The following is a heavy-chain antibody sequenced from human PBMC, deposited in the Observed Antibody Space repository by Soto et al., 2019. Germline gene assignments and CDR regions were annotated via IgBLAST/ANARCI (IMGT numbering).Heavy chain of an antibody. CDR3: ARDDYCSGGSCYSYYMDV. V-gene: IGHV3-33*01. J-gene: IGHJ6*03. CDR1: GFTFSSYG. D-gene: IGHD2-15*01. Sequence: GGSLRLSCAASGFTFSSYGMHWVRQAPGKGLEWVAVIWYDGSNKYYADSVKGRFTISRDNSENTLYLQMNSLRAEDTAVYYCARDDYCSGGSCYSYYMDVWGKGTTVTVSS. CDR2: IWYDGSNK.